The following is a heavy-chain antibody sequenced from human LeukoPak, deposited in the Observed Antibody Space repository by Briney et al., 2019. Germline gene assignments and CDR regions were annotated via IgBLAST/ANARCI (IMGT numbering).Heavy chain of an antibody. CDR2: IYYSGST. CDR3: ARDLWIHYYYYYMDV. J-gene: IGHJ6*03. CDR1: GGSISSGDYY. Sequence: SETLSLTCTVSGGSISSGDYYWSWIRQPPGKGLAWIGYIYYSGSTYYNPSLKSRVTISVDTSKNQFSLRLRSVTAADTAVYYCARDLWIHYYYYYMDVWGQGTTVTVSS. V-gene: IGHV4-30-4*08. D-gene: IGHD5-18*01.